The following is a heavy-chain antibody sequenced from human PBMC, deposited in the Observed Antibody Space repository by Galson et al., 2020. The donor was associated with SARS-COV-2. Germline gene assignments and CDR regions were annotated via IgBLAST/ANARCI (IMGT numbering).Heavy chain of an antibody. Sequence: SQTLSLTYTVSGGSISSGGYYWSWIRQHPGKGLEWIGYIYYSRSTYYNPSLKSLVTISVDTSKNQFSLKLSSVTAADTAVYYCASINPAGYYFDYWGQGTLVTVSS. CDR3: ASINPAGYYFDY. V-gene: IGHV4-31*01. CDR2: IYYSRST. CDR1: GGSISSGGYY. D-gene: IGHD2-15*01. J-gene: IGHJ4*02.